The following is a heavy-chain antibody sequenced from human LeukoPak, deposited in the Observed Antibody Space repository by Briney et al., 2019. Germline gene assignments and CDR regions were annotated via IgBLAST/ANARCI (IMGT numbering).Heavy chain of an antibody. V-gene: IGHV4-39*01. J-gene: IGHJ4*02. Sequence: SETLSLTCTVSSASISSTVSSSSYYWGWIRQPPGKGLEWIGIIYYSGNTYYSPSLKSRVTISADTSKNQFSLKLSSVTAADTAVYYCARTAYCNYVIDYWGQGTLVTVSS. CDR1: SASISSTVSSSSYY. CDR3: ARTAYCNYVIDY. CDR2: IYYSGNT. D-gene: IGHD2-21*01.